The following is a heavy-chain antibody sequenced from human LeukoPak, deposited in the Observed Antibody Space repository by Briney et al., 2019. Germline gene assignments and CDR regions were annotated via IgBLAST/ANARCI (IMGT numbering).Heavy chain of an antibody. CDR1: GFTFSSYA. Sequence: GGSLRLSCAASGFTFSSYAMSWVRQAPGKGLEWVSAISGSGGSTYYADSVKGRFTISRDNSKNTLYLQMNSLRAEDTAVYYCAKSGYDFWSGYYGYWAQGTLVTVSS. CDR3: AKSGYDFWSGYYGY. D-gene: IGHD3-3*01. J-gene: IGHJ4*02. V-gene: IGHV3-23*01. CDR2: ISGSGGST.